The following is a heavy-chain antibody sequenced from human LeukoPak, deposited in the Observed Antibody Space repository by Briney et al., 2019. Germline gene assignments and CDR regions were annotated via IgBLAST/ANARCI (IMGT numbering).Heavy chain of an antibody. CDR3: AKEGATVALYYYYYYMDV. CDR1: GFTFSSHW. Sequence: GGSLRLSCAASGFTFSSHWMSWVRQAPGKGLEWVAFIRYDGSNKYYADSVKGRFTISRDNSKNTLYLQMNSLRAEDTAVYYCAKEGATVALYYYYYYMDVWGKGTTVTISS. CDR2: IRYDGSNK. V-gene: IGHV3-30*02. J-gene: IGHJ6*03. D-gene: IGHD4-23*01.